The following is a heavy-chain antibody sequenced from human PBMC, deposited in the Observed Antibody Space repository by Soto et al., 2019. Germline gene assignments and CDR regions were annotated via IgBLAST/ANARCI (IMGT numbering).Heavy chain of an antibody. CDR2: VHDSWGS. D-gene: IGHD3-10*01. CDR1: GGSISNYY. Sequence: QVPLQESGPGLVKPSETLSLSCTVSGGSISNYYWSWFRQTPGKGLEWIGYVHDSWGSNYNPSLKSQGAISMDASKSQLSMKLPPVTATDTAVYYFARQGFEGLHGLVDVWGQGTTGTVS. CDR3: ARQGFEGLHGLVDV. V-gene: IGHV4-59*08. J-gene: IGHJ6*02.